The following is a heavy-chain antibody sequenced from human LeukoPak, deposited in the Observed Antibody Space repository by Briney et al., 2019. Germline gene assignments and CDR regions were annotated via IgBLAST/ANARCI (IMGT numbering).Heavy chain of an antibody. V-gene: IGHV3-23*01. D-gene: IGHD3-22*01. CDR3: AKRRYDSSGHFES. CDR2: ISGSGSYT. J-gene: IGHJ4*02. Sequence: PGGSLRLSCAASGFTFSSYSMNWVRQAPGKGLEWVSAISGSGSYTDYADSVKGRFTISKDNSKNTLYMRMSSLRAEDTAVYYCAKRRYDSSGHFESWGQGTLVTVSS. CDR1: GFTFSSYS.